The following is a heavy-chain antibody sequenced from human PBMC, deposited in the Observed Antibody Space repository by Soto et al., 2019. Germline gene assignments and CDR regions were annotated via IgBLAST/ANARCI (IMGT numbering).Heavy chain of an antibody. CDR1: GDSISSTHW. V-gene: IGHV4-4*02. CDR3: APLPPRIVVTVLPIPT. CDR2: VYHSGST. D-gene: IGHD2-21*01. J-gene: IGHJ5*02. Sequence: QVYLQQSGPGLVKPSGTLSLTCAVSGDSISSTHWWTWVRQTPGKGLEWIGEVYHSGSTSYNPSLKSRVTITVDQSNTPFSLKLTSVTAADTAVCYCAPLPPRIVVTVLPIPTWGQGTLVSVSS.